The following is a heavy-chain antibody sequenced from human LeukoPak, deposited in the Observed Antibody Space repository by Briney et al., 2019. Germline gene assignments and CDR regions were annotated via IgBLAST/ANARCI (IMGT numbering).Heavy chain of an antibody. D-gene: IGHD3-22*01. V-gene: IGHV1-69*13. CDR2: IIPIFGTA. J-gene: IGHJ5*02. CDR1: GGTFSSYA. Sequence: GASVKVSCKASGGTFSSYANSWVRQAPGQGLEWMGGIIPIFGTANYAQKFQGRVTITADESTSTAYMELSSLRSEDTAVYYCARDGYYDSSLSLPWGQGTLVTVSS. CDR3: ARDGYYDSSLSLP.